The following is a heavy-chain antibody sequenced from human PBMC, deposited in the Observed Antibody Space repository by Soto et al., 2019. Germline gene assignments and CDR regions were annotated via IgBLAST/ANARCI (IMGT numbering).Heavy chain of an antibody. CDR3: AKDWDIVVVTAIRYGMDV. J-gene: IGHJ6*02. CDR2: ISWNSGSI. Sequence: PGGSLSLSCAASGFTFDDYAMHWGRHVPGKGLEWVSGISWNSGSIGYADSVKGRFAISRDKSKNSLYLQMNSLRAEDTAVYYCAKDWDIVVVTAIRYGMDVWGQGTTVTVSS. CDR1: GFTFDDYA. V-gene: IGHV3-9*01. D-gene: IGHD2-21*02.